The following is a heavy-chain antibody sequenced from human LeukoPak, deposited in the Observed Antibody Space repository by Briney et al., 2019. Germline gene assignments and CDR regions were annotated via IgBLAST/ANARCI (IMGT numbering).Heavy chain of an antibody. Sequence: GRSLRLSCAASGFTFDDYAMHWVRQAPGKGLEWVSGISWNSGSIGYADSVKGRFTISRDNAKNSLYLQMNSLRAEDTALYYCAREGRAAFDYWGQGTLVTVSS. CDR2: ISWNSGSI. J-gene: IGHJ4*02. CDR1: GFTFDDYA. V-gene: IGHV3-9*01. CDR3: AREGRAAFDY. D-gene: IGHD1-26*01.